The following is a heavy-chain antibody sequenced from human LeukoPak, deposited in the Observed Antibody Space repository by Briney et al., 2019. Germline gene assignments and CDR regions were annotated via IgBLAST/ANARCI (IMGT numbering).Heavy chain of an antibody. D-gene: IGHD1-26*01. J-gene: IGHJ4*02. Sequence: GASVKVSCKTSGYTFTNYYIHWMRQAPGQGLEWMGRIDPNTGGTKSAKNFQGRVTMTRDTSISTAYMALSGLRSDDTAVYYCASLYDIVGTTVDYWGQGTLVTVSS. V-gene: IGHV1-2*06. CDR1: GYTFTNYY. CDR2: IDPNTGGT. CDR3: ASLYDIVGTTVDY.